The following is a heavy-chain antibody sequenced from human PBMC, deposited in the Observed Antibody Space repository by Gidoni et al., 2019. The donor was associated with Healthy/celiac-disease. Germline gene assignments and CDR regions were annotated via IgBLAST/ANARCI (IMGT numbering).Heavy chain of an antibody. CDR3: ARTPGGGSYYISSGVRKNAD. CDR2: ISSSSSYI. Sequence: EVQLVESGGGLVKPGGSLRLSCAASGFTFSSYSMNWVRQAPGKGLEWVSSISSSSSYIYYADSVKGRFTISRDNAKNSLYLQMNSLRAEDTAVYYCARTPGGGSYYISSGVRKNADWGQGTLVTVSS. J-gene: IGHJ4*02. CDR1: GFTFSSYS. V-gene: IGHV3-21*01. D-gene: IGHD3-10*01.